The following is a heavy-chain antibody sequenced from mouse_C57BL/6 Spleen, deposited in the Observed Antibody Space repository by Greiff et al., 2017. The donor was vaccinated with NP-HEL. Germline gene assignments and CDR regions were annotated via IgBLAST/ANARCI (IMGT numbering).Heavy chain of an antibody. CDR3: ASELLRYAMDY. Sequence: EVQLQQSGPELVKPGASVKISCKASGYTFTDYYMNWVKQSHGKSLEWIGDINPNNGGTSYNQKFKGKATLTVDKSSSTAYMELRSLTSEDSAVYYCASELLRYAMDYGGQGTSVTVSS. V-gene: IGHV1-26*01. CDR1: GYTFTDYY. CDR2: INPNNGGT. D-gene: IGHD1-1*01. J-gene: IGHJ4*01.